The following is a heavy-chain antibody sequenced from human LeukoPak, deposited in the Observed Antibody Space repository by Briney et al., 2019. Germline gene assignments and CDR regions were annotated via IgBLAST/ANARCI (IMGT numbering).Heavy chain of an antibody. CDR2: ICSGGST. V-gene: IGHV3-53*01. Sequence: GGSLRLSCAASGFTVSTNYMSWVRQAPGKGLEWVSVICSGGSTYYADSVKGRFTISRDKSKNTLYLQMKSLRADDTAMYYCARDRKCSSTNCRYFDYWGQGTLVTVSS. CDR1: GFTVSTNY. D-gene: IGHD2-2*01. CDR3: ARDRKCSSTNCRYFDY. J-gene: IGHJ4*02.